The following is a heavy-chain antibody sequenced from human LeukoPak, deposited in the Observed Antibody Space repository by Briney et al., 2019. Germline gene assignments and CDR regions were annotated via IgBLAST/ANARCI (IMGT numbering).Heavy chain of an antibody. CDR1: AFTFSNYC. CDR3: GRAGGSNHPVSY. Sequence: GGSLRLSCAASAFTFSNYCMHWVRQAPGKGLVWVSRINSDGSSTSCADSVKGRFTISRDNAKNTLYLQMNSLRAEDTAVYYCGRAGGSNHPVSYWGQGTLVTVSS. J-gene: IGHJ4*02. V-gene: IGHV3-74*01. CDR2: INSDGSST. D-gene: IGHD1-26*01.